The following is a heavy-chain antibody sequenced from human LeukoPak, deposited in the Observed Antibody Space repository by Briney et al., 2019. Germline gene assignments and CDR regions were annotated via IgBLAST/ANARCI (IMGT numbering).Heavy chain of an antibody. J-gene: IGHJ4*02. CDR1: GFTFSSYG. D-gene: IGHD6-19*01. CDR3: AKDRIAVAGTPGY. Sequence: PGGSLRPSCAASGFTFSSYGMHWVRQAPGKGLEWVAVISHDGSNKYYADSVKGRFTISRDNSKNTLYLQMNSLRAEDTAVYYCAKDRIAVAGTPGYWGQGTLVTVSS. V-gene: IGHV3-30*18. CDR2: ISHDGSNK.